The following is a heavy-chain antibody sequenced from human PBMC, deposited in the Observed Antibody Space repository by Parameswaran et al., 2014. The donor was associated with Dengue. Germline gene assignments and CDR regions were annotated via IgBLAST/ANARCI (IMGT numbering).Heavy chain of an antibody. J-gene: IGHJ4*02. CDR2: INTNTGNP. CDR3: ARATYGQWLAADY. V-gene: IGHV7-4-1*02. D-gene: IGHD6-19*01. Sequence: WVRQAPGQGLEWMGWINTNTGNPTYAQGFTGRFVFSLDTSVSTAYLQISSLKAEDTAVYYCARATYGQWLAADYWGQGTLVTVSS.